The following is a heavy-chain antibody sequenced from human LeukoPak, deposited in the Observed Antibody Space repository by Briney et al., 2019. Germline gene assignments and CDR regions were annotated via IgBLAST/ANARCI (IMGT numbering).Heavy chain of an antibody. CDR1: GYSFTNYY. J-gene: IGHJ4*02. V-gene: IGHV1-46*01. Sequence: GASVKVSCKASGYSFTNYYMHWVRQAPGQGLEWMGIINPSGGSTSYAQKFQGRVTMTRDTSTSTVYVELSSLRSEDTAVYYCARARALPFDYWGQGTLVTVSS. CDR3: ARARALPFDY. CDR2: INPSGGST.